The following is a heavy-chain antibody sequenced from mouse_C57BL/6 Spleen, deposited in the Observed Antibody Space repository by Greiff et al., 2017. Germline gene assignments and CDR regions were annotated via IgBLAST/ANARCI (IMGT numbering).Heavy chain of an antibody. CDR2: IYPGDGDT. CDR3: ARSLTTVVATDAMDY. CDR1: GYAFSSYW. Sequence: VKLMESGAELVKPGASVKISCKASGYAFSSYWMNWVKQRPGKGLEWIGQIYPGDGDTNYNGKFKGKATLTADKSSSTAYMQLSSLTSEDSAVYFCARSLTTVVATDAMDYWGQGTSVTVSS. V-gene: IGHV1-80*01. J-gene: IGHJ4*01. D-gene: IGHD1-1*01.